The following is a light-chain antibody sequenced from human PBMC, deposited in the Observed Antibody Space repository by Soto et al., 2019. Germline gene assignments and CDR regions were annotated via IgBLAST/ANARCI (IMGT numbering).Light chain of an antibody. CDR3: QQLNVNLL. V-gene: IGKV1-9*01. Sequence: IQLTQSPSSLSASIGDRVTITCRASQDIASYLAWYQQKPGNAPKLLIYAASTWHSGVPSRFSGSGSGTDFTLTISSLQPEDFVTYYCQQLNVNLLFGQGTKLEIK. J-gene: IGKJ2*01. CDR1: QDIASY. CDR2: AAS.